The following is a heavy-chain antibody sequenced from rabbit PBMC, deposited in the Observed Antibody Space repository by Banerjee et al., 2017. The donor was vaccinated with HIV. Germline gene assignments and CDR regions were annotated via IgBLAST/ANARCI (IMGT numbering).Heavy chain of an antibody. CDR3: ARTNGGSWNSGFNL. J-gene: IGHJ4*01. CDR2: IYTTNTNT. Sequence: QSLEESGGDLVKPGASLTLTCTASGFSFSSNYYMCWVRQAPGKGLELIAWIYTTNTNTYYATWAKGRFTISKTSSTVDLKMTSLTAADTATYFCARTNGGSWNSGFNLWGQGTLVTVS. CDR1: GFSFSSNYY. D-gene: IGHD4-2*01. V-gene: IGHV1S40*01.